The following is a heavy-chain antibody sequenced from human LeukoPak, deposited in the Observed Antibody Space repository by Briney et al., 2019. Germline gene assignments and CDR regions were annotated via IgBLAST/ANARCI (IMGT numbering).Heavy chain of an antibody. Sequence: ASAKDSCKASGYSFTDHYLHWLRQAHAQVLQWMAWIHPKTGVTNYAERFQGRLSLTRDTSISTLYMELNSLTSDDTAVYYCARDHNWGPDYWGQGTLVSVSS. V-gene: IGHV1-2*02. D-gene: IGHD7-27*01. CDR2: IHPKTGVT. J-gene: IGHJ4*02. CDR1: GYSFTDHY. CDR3: ARDHNWGPDY.